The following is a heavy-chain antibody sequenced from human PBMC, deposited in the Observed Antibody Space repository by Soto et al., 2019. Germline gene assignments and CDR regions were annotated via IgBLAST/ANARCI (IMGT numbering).Heavy chain of an antibody. CDR3: ARGKGDRAVRDNWFDP. J-gene: IGHJ5*02. CDR1: GGSISDYY. Sequence: QVQLQESGPGLVKPSETLSLTCTVSGGSISDYYWSWIRQPPGKRLEWIGYLYYIGSTNYNHSLTWRVTIAVDPPKNQLSLKLTSGTAADTAVYFCARGKGDRAVRDNWFDPWGQGTLVTVSS. D-gene: IGHD3-10*01. V-gene: IGHV4-59*01. CDR2: LYYIGST.